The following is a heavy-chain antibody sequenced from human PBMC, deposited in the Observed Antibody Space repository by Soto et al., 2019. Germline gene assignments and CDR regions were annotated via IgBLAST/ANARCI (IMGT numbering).Heavy chain of an antibody. D-gene: IGHD2-15*01. CDR2: IIPIFDTA. Sequence: QVQLVQSGAEVKKPGSSVKVSCKSSGGTFSTYAISWVRQAPGQGLEWMGGIIPIFDTANYAQKFQGRVTITADESTTTAYMELSSLGSEDTAVYYCARDEMVVATGSRTWHYYYGMDVWCQGTTVTVSS. CDR3: ARDEMVVATGSRTWHYYYGMDV. V-gene: IGHV1-69*12. J-gene: IGHJ6*02. CDR1: GGTFSTYA.